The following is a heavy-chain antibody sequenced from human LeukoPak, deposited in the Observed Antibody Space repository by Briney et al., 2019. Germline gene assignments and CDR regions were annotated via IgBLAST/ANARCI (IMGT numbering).Heavy chain of an antibody. V-gene: IGHV3-21*01. CDR1: GFSSSSYM. D-gene: IGHD3-22*01. CDR2: ISSSSSYI. CDR3: ARDSDFDSSGSYPYCYYYYNIDL. J-gene: IGHJ6*02. Sequence: PGESLRSSCASSGFSSSSYMVYGVRQAPGKGLEWVSSISSSSSYIYYADSVKGRFTISRDNAKNSLFLQLNSLRAEDTALYYCARDSDFDSSGSYPYCYYYYNIDLWGRGTMVTVSS.